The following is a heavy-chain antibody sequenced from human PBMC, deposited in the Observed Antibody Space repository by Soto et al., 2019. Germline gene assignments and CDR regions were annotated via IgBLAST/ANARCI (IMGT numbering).Heavy chain of an antibody. CDR2: INAGNGNT. Sequence: SVKASCKASGYTFTSYAMHWVRQAPGQRLEWMGWINAGNGNTKYSQKFQGRVTITRDTSASTAYMELSSLRSEDTAVYYCAREKGGYSYGIFDYWGQGTLVTVSS. CDR1: GYTFTSYA. J-gene: IGHJ4*02. CDR3: AREKGGYSYGIFDY. V-gene: IGHV1-3*01. D-gene: IGHD5-18*01.